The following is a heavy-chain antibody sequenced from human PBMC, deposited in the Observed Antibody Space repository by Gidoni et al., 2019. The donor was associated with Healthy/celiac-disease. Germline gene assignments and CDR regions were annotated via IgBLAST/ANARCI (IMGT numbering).Heavy chain of an antibody. CDR1: GFTFTNAW. CDR2: IKSKADGGTT. V-gene: IGHV3-15*01. CDR3: TTGYNSGWTNFDY. D-gene: IGHD6-19*01. J-gene: IGHJ4*02. Sequence: EVQLVESGGGLVKPGGSLRLSCAASGFTFTNAWMSWVRQAPGKELEWVGRIKSKADGGTTDYAAPVKGRFTISRDDSKNTLYLQMNSLKTEDTAVYYCTTGYNSGWTNFDYWGQGTLVTVSS.